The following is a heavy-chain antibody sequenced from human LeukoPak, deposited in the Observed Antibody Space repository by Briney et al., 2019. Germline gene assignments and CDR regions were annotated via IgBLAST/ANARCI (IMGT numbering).Heavy chain of an antibody. J-gene: IGHJ3*02. CDR2: INPNSGGT. D-gene: IGHD2-2*01. CDR1: GYTFTGYY. Sequence: ASVKVSCKASGYTFTGYYMHWVRQAPGQGLEWMGWINPNSGGTNYAQKFQGRVTMARDTSISTAYMELSRLRSDDTAVYYCCSDQLIPGTVAFDIWGQGTMVTVSS. V-gene: IGHV1-2*02. CDR3: CSDQLIPGTVAFDI.